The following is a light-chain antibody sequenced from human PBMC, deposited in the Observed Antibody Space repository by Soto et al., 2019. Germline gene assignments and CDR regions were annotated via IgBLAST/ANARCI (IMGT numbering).Light chain of an antibody. CDR1: STDIGYYDL. CDR2: EDS. V-gene: IGLV2-23*01. Sequence: QSGLTQPASVSGSPGQSMTISWTGASTDIGYYDLVSWYQQHPGKAPKLMIYEDSKRPSGVSNRFSGSKSGNTASLTISGLQAEDEADYYCCSYARSSTYVFGTGTKLTVL. CDR3: CSYARSSTYV. J-gene: IGLJ1*01.